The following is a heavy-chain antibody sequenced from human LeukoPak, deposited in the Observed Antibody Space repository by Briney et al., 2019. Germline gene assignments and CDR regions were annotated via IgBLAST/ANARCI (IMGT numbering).Heavy chain of an antibody. CDR2: ISWNSRSI. Sequence: GGSLRLSCAASGFTFGDYAMHWVRQAPGRGLEGVSGISWNSRSIGYADSVRGRFTTSRDNAKNSLYLQMNSLRVEDTALYFCAKDMYGQQWLALVFWGQGSLVTVSS. J-gene: IGHJ4*02. CDR1: GFTFGDYA. CDR3: AKDMYGQQWLALVF. D-gene: IGHD6-19*01. V-gene: IGHV3-9*01.